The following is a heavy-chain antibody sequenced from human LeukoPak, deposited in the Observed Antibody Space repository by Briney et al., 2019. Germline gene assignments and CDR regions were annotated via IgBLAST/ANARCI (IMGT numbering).Heavy chain of an antibody. CDR1: GFTFSSYW. Sequence: GGSLRLSCAASGFTFSSYWMHWVRQAPGKGLVWVSRINGDGSTTTYAGSVKGRFTISRDNAKNTLYLQMNSLRAEDTAVYYCARAVAGTNALDIWGQGTLVTVSS. CDR3: ARAVAGTNALDI. J-gene: IGHJ3*02. D-gene: IGHD6-19*01. V-gene: IGHV3-74*01. CDR2: INGDGSTT.